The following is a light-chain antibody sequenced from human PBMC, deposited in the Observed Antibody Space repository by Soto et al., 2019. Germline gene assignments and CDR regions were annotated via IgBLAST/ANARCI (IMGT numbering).Light chain of an antibody. CDR2: KAS. J-gene: IGKJ4*01. CDR3: LQDYNYPLT. V-gene: IGKV1-5*03. Sequence: DIQMTQSPSTLSASVGDRVTITCRASQSITDWLAWYQQKPGKAPKFLIYKASNLEGGVPSRFSGSGSGTDFTLTISSLQPEDFATYYCLQDYNYPLTFGGGTKVEIK. CDR1: QSITDW.